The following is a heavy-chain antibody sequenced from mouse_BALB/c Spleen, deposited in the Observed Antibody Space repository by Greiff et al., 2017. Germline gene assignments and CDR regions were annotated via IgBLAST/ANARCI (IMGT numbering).Heavy chain of an antibody. J-gene: IGHJ1*01. CDR3: TRKNWDSWYFDV. CDR2: IRLKSNNYAT. D-gene: IGHD4-1*01. V-gene: IGHV6-6*02. Sequence: EVKLEESGGGLVQPGGSMKLSCVASGFTFSNYWMNWVRQSPEKGLEWVAEIRLKSNNYATHYAESVKGRFTISRDDSKSSVYLQMNNLRAEDTGIYYCTRKNWDSWYFDVWGAGTTVTVSS. CDR1: GFTFSNYW.